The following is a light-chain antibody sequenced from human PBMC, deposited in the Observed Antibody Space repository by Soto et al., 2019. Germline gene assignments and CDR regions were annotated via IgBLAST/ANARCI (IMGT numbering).Light chain of an antibody. CDR1: QSISSY. CDR3: QQSYSTPPA. J-gene: IGKJ4*01. CDR2: AAS. V-gene: IGKV1-39*01. Sequence: IQVTRSPSSLCASVRGIFTSTCRASQSISSYLNWYQQKPGKAPKLLIYAASSLQSGVPSRFSGSGSGTDFTLTISSLQPEDFATYYCQQSYSTPPAFGGGTKVDIK.